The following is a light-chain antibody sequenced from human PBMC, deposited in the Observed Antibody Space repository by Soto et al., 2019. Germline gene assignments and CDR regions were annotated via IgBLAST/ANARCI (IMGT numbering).Light chain of an antibody. J-gene: IGLJ1*01. V-gene: IGLV3-1*01. CDR1: KLGDKY. CDR3: QAWDSNTAGV. CDR2: QDS. Sequence: SYELTQPPSVSVSPGQTASITCSGDKLGDKYVCWYQQKPGQSPVVVIYQDSKRPSGIPERFSGSNSGNTATLTISGTQAMDEADYYCQAWDSNTAGVFGTGTKLTVL.